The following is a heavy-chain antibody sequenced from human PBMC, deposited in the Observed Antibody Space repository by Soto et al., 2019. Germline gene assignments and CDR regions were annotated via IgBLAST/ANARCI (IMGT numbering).Heavy chain of an antibody. V-gene: IGHV4-34*01. CDR1: GGSFSGYI. Sequence: SETLSLTCDVYGGSFSGYIWTWIRQTPGKGLQWIGQINHSGSANYNPSLKSRVTISVDTSKNQFSLKLSSVTAADTAVYYCAASCVGCGGFNYYGMDVWGQGTTVTVSS. D-gene: IGHD2-21*01. CDR3: AASCVGCGGFNYYGMDV. CDR2: INHSGSA. J-gene: IGHJ6*02.